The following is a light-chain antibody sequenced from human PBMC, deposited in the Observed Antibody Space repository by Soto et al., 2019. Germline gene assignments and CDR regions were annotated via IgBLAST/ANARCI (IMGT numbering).Light chain of an antibody. CDR1: QSVSSY. CDR3: QQRGHWPRT. Sequence: EIVLTQSPATLSLSPGERATLSCRASQSVSSYLAWYQQKPGQAPRLLIYDASNRATGIPARFSGSGSGTDFTLTISSLEPEDFAVYYCQQRGHWPRTFGQGTKVEMK. J-gene: IGKJ1*01. CDR2: DAS. V-gene: IGKV3-11*01.